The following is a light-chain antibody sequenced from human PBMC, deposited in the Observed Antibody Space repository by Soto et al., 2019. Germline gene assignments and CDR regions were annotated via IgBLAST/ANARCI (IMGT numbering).Light chain of an antibody. CDR3: MQGTHWREFT. V-gene: IGKV2D-30*01. Sequence: DIVMTQSPLSLPVTLGQPASISCRSSQSLVYSDEYTYLNWFQQRPGQSPRRLIYKVSSCDSGVPERISGSGSGTDFTLKVSGVEAEDVGVYYCMQGTHWREFTFGRGTKVDIK. J-gene: IGKJ3*01. CDR1: QSLVYSDEYTY. CDR2: KVS.